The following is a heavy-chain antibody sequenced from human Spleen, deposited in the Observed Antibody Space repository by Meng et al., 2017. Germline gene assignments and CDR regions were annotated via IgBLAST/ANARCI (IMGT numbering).Heavy chain of an antibody. CDR3: AYLWFGEFPFDY. Sequence: GGSLRLSCAASGFYFNNAWMSWVRQAPGKGLEWVSPICGDSTYYADSVKGRFTVSRDNAKNTLYLQMNSLRAEDTAVYYCAYLWFGEFPFDYWGQGTLVTVSS. V-gene: IGHV3-53*01. D-gene: IGHD3-10*01. CDR2: ICGDST. J-gene: IGHJ4*02. CDR1: GFYFNNAW.